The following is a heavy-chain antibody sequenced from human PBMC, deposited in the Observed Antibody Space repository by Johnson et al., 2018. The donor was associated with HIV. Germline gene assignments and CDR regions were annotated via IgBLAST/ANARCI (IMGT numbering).Heavy chain of an antibody. D-gene: IGHD5-18*01. Sequence: QVQLVESGGGLVKPGGSLRVSCAASGFTFSDYSMSWIRQAPGKGLEWVSYIRRSGSNKYYADSVKGRFTISRDNSKNTLYLQMNSLRAEDTAVYYCAKVGGYSYGESWGQGTMVTVSS. CDR2: IRRSGSNK. J-gene: IGHJ3*01. V-gene: IGHV3-11*04. CDR1: GFTFSDYS. CDR3: AKVGGYSYGES.